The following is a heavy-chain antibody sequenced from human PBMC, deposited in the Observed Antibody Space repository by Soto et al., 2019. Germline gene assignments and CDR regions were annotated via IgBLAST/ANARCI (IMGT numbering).Heavy chain of an antibody. J-gene: IGHJ4*02. V-gene: IGHV1-69*01. Sequence: QVELVQSGAEVKKPGSSVRVSCKASGGAFNNYGFTWVRQASGQGLEWMGQIIPLFSTTHYAQKFQGRVSITADGSTSTVHMELSSLTAEDTDVYYCARDGDISSSYGYFDYWCQETLVIVSS. CDR1: GGAFNNYG. CDR3: ARDGDISSSYGYFDY. CDR2: IIPLFSTT. D-gene: IGHD6-6*01.